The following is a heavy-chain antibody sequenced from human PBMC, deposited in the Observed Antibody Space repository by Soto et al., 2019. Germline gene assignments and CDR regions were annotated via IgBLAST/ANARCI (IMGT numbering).Heavy chain of an antibody. Sequence: SVKVSCKASGGTFSSYTISWVRQAPGQGLEWMGRIIPILGIANYAQKFQGRVTITADKSTSTAYMELSSLRSEDTAVYYCAIGLPGVAVYYYYYYMDVWGKGTTVTVSS. CDR3: AIGLPGVAVYYYYYYMDV. V-gene: IGHV1-69*02. J-gene: IGHJ6*03. CDR2: IIPILGIA. CDR1: GGTFSSYT. D-gene: IGHD2-2*01.